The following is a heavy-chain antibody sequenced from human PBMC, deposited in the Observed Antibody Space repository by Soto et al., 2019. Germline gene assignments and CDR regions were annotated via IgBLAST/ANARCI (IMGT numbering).Heavy chain of an antibody. CDR1: GLTFYGHG. J-gene: IGHJ6*02. CDR3: AQDRSGSYPFYYGMDV. V-gene: IGHV3-30*18. CDR2: ISFDGLKT. D-gene: IGHD1-26*01. Sequence: PXESLRLSCAASGLTFYGHGMHWVRQAPGKGLEWVAVISFDGLKTYYADSVKGRFTISRDNTNTTLFLQMNTLRPEDTAVYYCAQDRSGSYPFYYGMDVWGQGTTVTVSS.